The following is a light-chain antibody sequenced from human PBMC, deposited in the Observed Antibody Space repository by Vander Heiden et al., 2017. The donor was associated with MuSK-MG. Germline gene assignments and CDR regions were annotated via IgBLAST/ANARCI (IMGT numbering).Light chain of an antibody. CDR2: AAS. V-gene: IGKV1-39*01. CDR1: QSISSY. J-gene: IGKJ3*01. CDR3: QQIDSNPFFT. Sequence: DIQMTQSPSSLSASVGDRVTITCQASQSISSYLNWYQQKPGKAPKLLIYAASSLQSGVPSRFSGSGYGKDFTLTISSRQPEDFASYYCQQIDSNPFFTFGHGTKVDIK.